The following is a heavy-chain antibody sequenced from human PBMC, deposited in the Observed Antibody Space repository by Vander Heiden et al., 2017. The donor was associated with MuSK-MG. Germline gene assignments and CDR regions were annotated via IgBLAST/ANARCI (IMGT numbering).Heavy chain of an antibody. Sequence: QLQLQESGPGLVKPSETLSLTCTVSGGSISSSSYYWGWIRQPPGKGLEWIGSIYYSGSTYYNPSLKSRVTISVDTSKNKFSLKLSSVTAADTAVYYCARQDGSYFPFDYWGQGTLVTVSS. D-gene: IGHD1-26*01. CDR2: IYYSGST. V-gene: IGHV4-39*01. CDR3: ARQDGSYFPFDY. J-gene: IGHJ4*02. CDR1: GGSISSSSYY.